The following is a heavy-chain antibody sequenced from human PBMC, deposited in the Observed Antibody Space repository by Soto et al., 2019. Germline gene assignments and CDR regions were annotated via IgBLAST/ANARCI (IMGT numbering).Heavy chain of an antibody. CDR1: RVAFNKFI. CDR2: IIPVFGTA. J-gene: IGHJ6*04. V-gene: IGHV1-69*01. D-gene: IGHD2-2*01. Sequence: QAQLEQSGGEVKKPGSSVKVSCKASRVAFNKFIVTWVRQAPGLGLEWVGGIIPVFGTANYAQKFQGRVTITADESTSTSYMEVNNLRSEDTAVYYCAKVRYSSPMGYYYGMDVWGKGTTVTVSS. CDR3: AKVRYSSPMGYYYGMDV.